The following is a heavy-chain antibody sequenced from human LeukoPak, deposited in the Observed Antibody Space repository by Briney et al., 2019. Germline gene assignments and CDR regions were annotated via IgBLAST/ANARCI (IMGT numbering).Heavy chain of an antibody. CDR2: IYPGDSDT. CDR1: GYSFTSYW. D-gene: IGHD5-24*01. Sequence: GESLKISCXGSGYSFTSYWIGWERPMPGKGVEWMGIIYPGDSDTRYSPSFQGQVTISADKSISTAYLQWSSLKASDTAMYYCARQPSGDGYKNWGQGTLVTVSS. CDR3: ARQPSGDGYKN. J-gene: IGHJ4*02. V-gene: IGHV5-51*01.